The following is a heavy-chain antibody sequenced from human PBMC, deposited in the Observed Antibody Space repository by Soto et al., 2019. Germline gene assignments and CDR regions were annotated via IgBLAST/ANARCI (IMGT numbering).Heavy chain of an antibody. CDR1: GFTFYESW. Sequence: TGGSPRLSCAGSGFTFYESWVHWGRQAPGKGLEWVANINQDGSQTYYLGSVKGRFTISRDNAKNSVSLQMNSLRAEDTAVYHCARAIAAVGSYWGEGTLVTVSS. CDR3: ARAIAAVGSY. V-gene: IGHV3-7*05. J-gene: IGHJ4*02. D-gene: IGHD6-13*01. CDR2: INQDGSQT.